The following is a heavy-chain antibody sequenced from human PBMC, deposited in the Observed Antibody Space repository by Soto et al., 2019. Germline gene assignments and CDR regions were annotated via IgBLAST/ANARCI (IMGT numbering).Heavy chain of an antibody. V-gene: IGHV5-10-1*01. CDR3: ARVGGVGANSYYYYYGMDV. Sequence: GESLKISCKGSGYSFTSYWISWVRQMPGKGLEWMGRIDPSDSYTNYSPSFQGHVTISADKSISTAYLQWSSLKASDTAMYYCARVGGVGANSYYYYYGMDVWGQGTTVTVSS. D-gene: IGHD1-26*01. J-gene: IGHJ6*02. CDR1: GYSFTSYW. CDR2: IDPSDSYT.